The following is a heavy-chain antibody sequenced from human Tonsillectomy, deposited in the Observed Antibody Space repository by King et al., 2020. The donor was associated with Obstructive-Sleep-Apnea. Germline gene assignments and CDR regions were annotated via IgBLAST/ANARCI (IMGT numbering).Heavy chain of an antibody. J-gene: IGHJ4*02. CDR2: IFRGGST. CDR3: ARGVFSAGNFDQ. Sequence: VQLVESGGGLVQPGGSLRLSCAASGFTVASNYMSWVRQAPGKGLEWVSVIFRGGSTFYADSGKGRFTISTHSSKNILYLQMNSLRPEDTAVYYCARGVFSAGNFDQWGQGTLVTVSS. V-gene: IGHV3-53*04. CDR1: GFTVASNY. D-gene: IGHD6-13*01.